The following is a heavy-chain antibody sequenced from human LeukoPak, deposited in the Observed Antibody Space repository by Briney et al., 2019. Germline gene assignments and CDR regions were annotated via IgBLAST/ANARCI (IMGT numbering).Heavy chain of an antibody. CDR2: IIPIFGTA. V-gene: IGHV1-69*05. Sequence: SVKVSCKASGGTFSSYAISWVRQAPGQGLEWMGRIIPIFGTANYAQKFQGRVTITTDESTSTAYMELSSLRSEDTAVHYCAREVPLGAYYYYYMDVWGKGTTVTVSS. CDR1: GGTFSSYA. CDR3: AREVPLGAYYYYYMDV. J-gene: IGHJ6*03. D-gene: IGHD3-16*01.